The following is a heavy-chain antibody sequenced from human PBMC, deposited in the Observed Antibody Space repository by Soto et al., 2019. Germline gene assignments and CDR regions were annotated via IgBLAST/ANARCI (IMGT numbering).Heavy chain of an antibody. J-gene: IGHJ4*02. CDR1: GNTFTSYD. CDR3: ARGRASGSYYLLDY. V-gene: IGHV1-8*01. CDR2: INPNSGNI. D-gene: IGHD3-10*01. Sequence: ASVKVACKASGNTFTSYDINWVRQATGHGLEWMGWINPNSGNIGYAQKFQGRVTMTRDTAIRTAYMEVSRLRSDDTAVYYCARGRASGSYYLLDYWGQGTLVTVSS.